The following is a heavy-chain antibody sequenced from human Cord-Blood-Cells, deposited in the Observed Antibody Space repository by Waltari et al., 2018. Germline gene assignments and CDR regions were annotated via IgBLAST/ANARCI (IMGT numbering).Heavy chain of an antibody. Sequence: QVQLVQSGAEVKKPGASVKVSCKASGYTFTGYYLHWVRQAPGQGLEWMGWINPSSGGTNYAQKFQGRVTMTRDTSISTAYMELSRLRSDDTAVYYCARDRDRTELGYWGQGTLVTVSS. CDR3: ARDRDRTELGY. J-gene: IGHJ4*02. D-gene: IGHD3-10*01. CDR1: GYTFTGYY. CDR2: INPSSGGT. V-gene: IGHV1-2*02.